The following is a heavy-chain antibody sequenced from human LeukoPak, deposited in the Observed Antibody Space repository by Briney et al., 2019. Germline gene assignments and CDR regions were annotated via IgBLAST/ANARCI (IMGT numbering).Heavy chain of an antibody. J-gene: IGHJ4*02. D-gene: IGHD6-19*01. Sequence: GGSLRLSCAASGFTFSTYAMSWVRQAPGKGLEWVSAINGSGGSTYYADSVKGRFIISRDNSKNTLYLQMNSLRAEDTAVYYCAKRDISSGWYGVADYWGQGTLVTVSS. CDR3: AKRDISSGWYGVADY. CDR2: INGSGGST. V-gene: IGHV3-23*01. CDR1: GFTFSTYA.